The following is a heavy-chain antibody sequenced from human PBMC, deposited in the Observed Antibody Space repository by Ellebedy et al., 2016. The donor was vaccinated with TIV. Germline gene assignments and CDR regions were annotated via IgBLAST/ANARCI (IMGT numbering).Heavy chain of an antibody. CDR2: IRSKAYGGTT. CDR3: TIPFSSRVDF. CDR1: GFNFGDHT. J-gene: IGHJ4*02. V-gene: IGHV3-49*03. Sequence: GESLKISCTASGFNFGDHTMSWFRQAPGKGLEWVGFIRSKAYGGTTEYAASVKGRCTISRDDSKSIAYLQMNSLKTEDTAVYYCTIPFSSRVDFWGQGTLVTVSS. D-gene: IGHD6-13*01.